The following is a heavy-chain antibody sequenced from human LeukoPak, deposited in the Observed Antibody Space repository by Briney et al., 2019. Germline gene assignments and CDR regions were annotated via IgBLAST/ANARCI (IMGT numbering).Heavy chain of an antibody. CDR3: ARNVVVVAANSFDP. CDR2: IYTSGST. J-gene: IGHJ5*02. Sequence: SETLSLTCAVSGYSISSGYYWGWIRQPPGKGLKWIRRIYTSGSTNYNPSLKSRVTISVDTSKNQFSLKLSSVTAADTAVYYCARNVVVVAANSFDPWGQGTLVTVSS. CDR1: GYSISSGYY. V-gene: IGHV4-38-2*01. D-gene: IGHD2-15*01.